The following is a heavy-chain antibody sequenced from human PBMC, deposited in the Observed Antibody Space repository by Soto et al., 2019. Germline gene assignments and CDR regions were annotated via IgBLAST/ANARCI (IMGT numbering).Heavy chain of an antibody. CDR3: AXGDPYSSGWYYYYGMDV. V-gene: IGHV3-30*18. Sequence: TLRLSCAASGFTFSSYGVHWFRQAPGKGLEWVAVISYDGSNKYYADSVKGRFTISRDNSKNTLYLQMNSLRAEDTAVYYCAXGDPYSSGWYYYYGMDVWGQGTTVTVSS. J-gene: IGHJ6*02. CDR1: GFTFSSYG. D-gene: IGHD6-19*01. CDR2: ISYDGSNK.